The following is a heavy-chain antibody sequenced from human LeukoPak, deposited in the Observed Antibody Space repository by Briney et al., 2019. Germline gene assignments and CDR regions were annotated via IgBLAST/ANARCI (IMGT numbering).Heavy chain of an antibody. Sequence: PGGSLRLSCEASGFRFEDYGMLWVRQRPGKGLEYVAGMSWNRGSIGYADSVKGRFTIPRDNAKNSLYLQMNSLRPEDTGIYYCAKEMVYTTASLVSCGQGTQVTVSS. D-gene: IGHD2-8*01. V-gene: IGHV3-9*01. CDR3: AKEMVYTTASLVS. CDR1: GFRFEDYG. J-gene: IGHJ4*02. CDR2: MSWNRGSI.